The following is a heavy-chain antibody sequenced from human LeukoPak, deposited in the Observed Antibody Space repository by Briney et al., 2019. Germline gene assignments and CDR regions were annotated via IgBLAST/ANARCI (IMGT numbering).Heavy chain of an antibody. CDR3: ARGMAVAGRGNWFDP. Sequence: SETLSLTCAVYGGSFSGYYWHWIRQPPGKGLEWIGEINHGGSTNYNPSLKSRVTISVDTSKNQFSLKLTSVTAADTAVYYCARGMAVAGRGNWFDPWGQGTLVTVSS. D-gene: IGHD6-19*01. V-gene: IGHV4-34*01. CDR1: GGSFSGYY. CDR2: INHGGST. J-gene: IGHJ5*02.